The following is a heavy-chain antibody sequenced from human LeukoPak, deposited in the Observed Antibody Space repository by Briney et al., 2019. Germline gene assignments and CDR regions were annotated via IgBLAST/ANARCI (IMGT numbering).Heavy chain of an antibody. V-gene: IGHV3-33*01. J-gene: IGHJ4*02. CDR2: IWYDGSNK. D-gene: IGHD4-17*01. CDR3: ARLYTVTSFDY. Sequence: GGSLRLSCAASGFTFSSYGMHWVRQAPGKGLEWVAVIWYDGSNKYYADSVKGRFTISRDNSKNTLYLQMNSLRAEDTAVYYCARLYTVTSFDYWGQGTLVTVSP. CDR1: GFTFSSYG.